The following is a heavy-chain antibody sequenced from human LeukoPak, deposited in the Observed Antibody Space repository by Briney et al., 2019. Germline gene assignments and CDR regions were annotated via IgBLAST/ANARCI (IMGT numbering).Heavy chain of an antibody. CDR3: AKDARRSSGWYFFDH. D-gene: IGHD6-19*01. CDR1: GFTFSNYA. V-gene: IGHV3-23*01. J-gene: IGHJ4*02. CDR2: ISGSGSST. Sequence: GGSLRLSCAASGFTFSNYAMSWVRQAPGKGLEWLSSISGSGSSTYYADSVKGRFTISRDNSKNTLYLQMNSLRAEDTAIYYCAKDARRSSGWYFFDHWGQGTLVTVSS.